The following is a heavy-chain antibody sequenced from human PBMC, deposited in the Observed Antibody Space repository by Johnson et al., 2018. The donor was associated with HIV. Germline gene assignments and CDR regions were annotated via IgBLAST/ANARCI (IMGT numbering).Heavy chain of an antibody. CDR1: GFTFDDYG. J-gene: IGHJ3*02. CDR3: AKDLVVVTARGAFDI. Sequence: VQLVESGGGVVRPGGSLRLSCAASGFTFDDYGMSWVRQAPGKGLEWVSGINWNGGSTGYADSVKGRFTISRDNSKNTLYLQMNSLRAEDTAVYYCAKDLVVVTARGAFDIWGQGTMVTVS. D-gene: IGHD2-21*02. CDR2: INWNGGST. V-gene: IGHV3-20*04.